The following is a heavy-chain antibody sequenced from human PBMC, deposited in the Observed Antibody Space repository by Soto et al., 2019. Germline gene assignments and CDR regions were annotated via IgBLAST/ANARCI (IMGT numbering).Heavy chain of an antibody. V-gene: IGHV2-26*01. D-gene: IGHD3-16*01. J-gene: IGHJ5*02. CDR1: GLSITDSEMG. CDR3: ARRHLAVAVSPGFDP. CDR2: IDSSGEK. Sequence: QVTLKESGPVLVKPTETLTLRCTVSGLSITDSEMGVSWIRQPPGKALEWLAHIDSSGEKSYRTFLKSRLTTSKDPSKCQIALIMANRDLADTATYYCARRHLAVAVSPGFDPWAKGILVTVSS.